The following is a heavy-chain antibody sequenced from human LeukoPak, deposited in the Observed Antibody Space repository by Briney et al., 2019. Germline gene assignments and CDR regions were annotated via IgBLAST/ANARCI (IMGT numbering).Heavy chain of an antibody. D-gene: IGHD2-15*01. Sequence: SETLSLTCAVYGGSFSGYYWSWIRQPPGKGLEWIGEINHSGSTNYNPSLKSRVTISVDTSKNQFSLKLSSVTAADTAVYYCARGVVVVAATRWLDYYYMDVWGKGTTVTVSS. J-gene: IGHJ6*03. V-gene: IGHV4-34*01. CDR3: ARGVVVVAATRWLDYYYMDV. CDR1: GGSFSGYY. CDR2: INHSGST.